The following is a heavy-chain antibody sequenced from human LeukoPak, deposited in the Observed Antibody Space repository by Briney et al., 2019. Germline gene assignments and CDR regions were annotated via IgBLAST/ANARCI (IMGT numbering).Heavy chain of an antibody. CDR3: ARDAGYTYAFDI. J-gene: IGHJ3*02. D-gene: IGHD5-18*01. V-gene: IGHV3-53*01. CDR2: IYSGGST. Sequence: PGGSLRLSCAASGFTVSSNYMTRVRQAPGKGLEWVSVIYSGGSTYYADSVKGRFTISRDNAKNSLYLQMNSLRDEDTAVYYCARDAGYTYAFDIWGQGTMVTVSS. CDR1: GFTVSSNY.